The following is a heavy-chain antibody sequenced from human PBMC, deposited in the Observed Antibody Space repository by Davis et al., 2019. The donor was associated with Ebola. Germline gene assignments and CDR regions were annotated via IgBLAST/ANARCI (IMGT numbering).Heavy chain of an antibody. CDR2: ITTGGGT. D-gene: IGHD3-9*01. V-gene: IGHV3-53*01. Sequence: GGSLRLSCAASGITVSASDMSWVRQAPGKGLEWVPIITTGGGTSYSDSVKGRFTISRDTSKNTLFLQMDSLRGEDTGVYFCARSPGFGLDFQLWGQGTRVIVSS. CDR3: ARSPGFGLDFQL. J-gene: IGHJ1*01. CDR1: GITVSASD.